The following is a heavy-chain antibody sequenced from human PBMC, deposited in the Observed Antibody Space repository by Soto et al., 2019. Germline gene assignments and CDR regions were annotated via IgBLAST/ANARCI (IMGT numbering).Heavy chain of an antibody. CDR3: AKDAHYPGIEISY. CDR2: VRPGGDIT. CDR1: GFTFSAYG. J-gene: IGHJ4*02. Sequence: EVQLLESGGGLVQPGESLRLSCAASGFTFSAYGMFWVRQAPGKGLEWVSTVRPGGDITYYADSVKGRFTISRDNSKNIMYLQMNSLRAEDTAVYYCAKDAHYPGIEISYWGQGTLVTVSS. V-gene: IGHV3-23*01. D-gene: IGHD3-10*01.